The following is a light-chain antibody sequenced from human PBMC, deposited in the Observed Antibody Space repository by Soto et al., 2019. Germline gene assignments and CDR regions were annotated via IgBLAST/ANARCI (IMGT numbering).Light chain of an antibody. CDR3: VLYMGGAIWV. J-gene: IGLJ3*02. Sequence: QAVVTQEPSFSVSPGGTVTLTCGLNYGSVSSSYYPTWYQQTPGQPPRTLIYNTNIRSSGVPDRFSGSILGHKAALTITGAQADDESDYYCVLYMGGAIWVLGGGTKLTVL. V-gene: IGLV8-61*01. CDR1: YGSVSSSYY. CDR2: NTN.